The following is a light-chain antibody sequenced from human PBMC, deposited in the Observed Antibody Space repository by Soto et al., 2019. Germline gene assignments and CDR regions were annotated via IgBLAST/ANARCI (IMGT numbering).Light chain of an antibody. CDR3: QQYGDSPIT. V-gene: IGKV3-20*01. J-gene: IGKJ5*01. CDR1: QSVSSY. Sequence: DIVLTQYPATLSLSPGEIATLSCRASQSVSSYLAWYQQKPGQAPRLLIYAASSRATGSPDRFSGGGSGTDFTLTISRLEPEDFAVYYCQQYGDSPITFGQGTRLEIK. CDR2: AAS.